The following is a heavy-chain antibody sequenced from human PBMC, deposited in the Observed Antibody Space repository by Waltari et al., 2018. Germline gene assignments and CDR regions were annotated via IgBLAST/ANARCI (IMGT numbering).Heavy chain of an antibody. CDR3: ARGSHYDILTGYSWLRVDDAFDI. Sequence: QVQLQQWGAGLLKPSETLSLTCAVYGGSFSGYYWSWLRQPPGKVLEWIGEINHSGSTNYNPSLKSRVTISVDTSKNQFSLKLSSVTAADTAVYYCARGSHYDILTGYSWLRVDDAFDIWGQGTMVTVSS. V-gene: IGHV4-34*01. J-gene: IGHJ3*02. CDR1: GGSFSGYY. D-gene: IGHD3-9*01. CDR2: INHSGST.